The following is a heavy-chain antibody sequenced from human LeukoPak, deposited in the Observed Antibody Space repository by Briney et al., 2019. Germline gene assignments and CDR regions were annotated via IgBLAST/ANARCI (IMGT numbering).Heavy chain of an antibody. CDR3: TRAPSLSWFDP. Sequence: GGSLRLSCTASGFTFGDYAMSWARQAPGRGLEGVSFIRSKTHGGTTEYAASVKGRFIISRDDSRSIAYLQMNSLKTEDTAVYYCTRAPSLSWFDPWGQGTLVTVSS. J-gene: IGHJ5*02. CDR2: IRSKTHGGTT. V-gene: IGHV3-49*04. CDR1: GFTFGDYA. D-gene: IGHD3-10*01.